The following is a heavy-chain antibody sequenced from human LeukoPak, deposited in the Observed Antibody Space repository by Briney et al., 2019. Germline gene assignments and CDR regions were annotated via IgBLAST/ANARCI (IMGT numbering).Heavy chain of an antibody. J-gene: IGHJ4*02. CDR3: VRWAGRLISSSWSDY. Sequence: ASVKVSCKASGYTFPSYGICWVRQAPGQGLEWMGWINAYNGNTNYAQMLQGRVTMTTDTSTSTAYMELGSLRSDDTAVYYCVRWAGRLISSSWSDYWGQGTLVTVSS. CDR2: INAYNGNT. CDR1: GYTFPSYG. D-gene: IGHD6-13*01. V-gene: IGHV1-18*01.